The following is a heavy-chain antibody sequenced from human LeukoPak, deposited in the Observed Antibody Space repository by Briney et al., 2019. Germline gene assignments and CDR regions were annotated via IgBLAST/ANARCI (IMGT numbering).Heavy chain of an antibody. J-gene: IGHJ4*02. V-gene: IGHV3-23*01. CDR1: GFTFSSYT. D-gene: IGHD2-15*01. CDR2: ISGSGGST. Sequence: GGSLRLSCAASGFTFSSYTLSWVRQAPGKGLEWVSAISGSGGSTYYADSVKGRFTISRDNSKNSLYLQMTGLRAEDTAVYYCVREYLLRGQGTLVSVSS. CDR3: VREYLL.